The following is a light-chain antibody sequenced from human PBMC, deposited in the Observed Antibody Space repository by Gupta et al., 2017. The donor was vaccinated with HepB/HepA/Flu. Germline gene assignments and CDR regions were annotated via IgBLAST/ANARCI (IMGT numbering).Light chain of an antibody. Sequence: QAVVPQAPSLTVSPGGTVTLPCGSSTGPLTSTHYPYWFQQKPGQGPTTLIYDTNNKQSGTFARFSGSLLGGKAALTLSGAQPEDEADYYCLLSYSGVRVFGGGTKLTVL. V-gene: IGLV7-46*01. J-gene: IGLJ2*01. CDR1: TGPLTSTHY. CDR2: DTN. CDR3: LLSYSGVRV.